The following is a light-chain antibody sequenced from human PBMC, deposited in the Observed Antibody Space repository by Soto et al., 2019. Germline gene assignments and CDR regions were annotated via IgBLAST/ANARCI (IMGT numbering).Light chain of an antibody. V-gene: IGKV3D-7*01. Sequence: PGERVTLSCRASQSVSSSYLTWYQQKPGQAPRLLIYGASTRATSIPARFSGSGSGTDFTLTISSLQPEDFAGYYCQRDYNWWTFGQGTKVEIK. CDR1: QSVSSSY. J-gene: IGKJ1*01. CDR2: GAS. CDR3: QRDYNWWT.